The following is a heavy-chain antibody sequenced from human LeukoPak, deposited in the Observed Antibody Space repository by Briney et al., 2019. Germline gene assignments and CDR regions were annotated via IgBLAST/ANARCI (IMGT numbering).Heavy chain of an antibody. CDR1: GGSFSGYY. D-gene: IGHD2-15*01. V-gene: IGHV4-34*01. CDR2: INHSGST. CDR3: ATLRYCSGGSCPRRFDY. J-gene: IGHJ4*02. Sequence: PSETLSLTCAVYGGSFSGYYWSWIRQPPGKGLEWIGEINHSGSTNYNPSFKSRVTISVDTSKNQFSLKLSSVTAADTAVYYCATLRYCSGGSCPRRFDYWGQGTLVTVSS.